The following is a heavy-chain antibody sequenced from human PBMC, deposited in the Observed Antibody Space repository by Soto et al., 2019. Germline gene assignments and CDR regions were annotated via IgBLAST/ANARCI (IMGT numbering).Heavy chain of an antibody. CDR2: INPNSGAT. CDR1: GYTFTGYY. Sequence: QVQLVQSGAELKKPGASVKVSCKASGYTFTGYYVHWVRQAPGQGLEWVGWINPNSGATTYAQKFRGRVTMTRDTSIITAHMELSSLTSDDTAMYYCARDMVSTIGDFDYWGQGTLVTVSS. CDR3: ARDMVSTIGDFDY. D-gene: IGHD3-16*01. J-gene: IGHJ4*02. V-gene: IGHV1-2*02.